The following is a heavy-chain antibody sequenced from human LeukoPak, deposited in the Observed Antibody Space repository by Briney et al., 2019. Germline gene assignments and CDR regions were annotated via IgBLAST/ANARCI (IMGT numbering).Heavy chain of an antibody. J-gene: IGHJ6*02. V-gene: IGHV3-23*01. D-gene: IGHD3-22*01. CDR2: ISGSGGST. Sequence: GGSLRLSCAASGFTFSSYAMSWVRQAPGKGLEWVSAISGSGGSTYYADSVKGRFTISRDNSKNTLYLQMNSLRAEDTAVYYCARAPPDSSGYYYYYYGMDVWGQGTTVTVSS. CDR1: GFTFSSYA. CDR3: ARAPPDSSGYYYYYYGMDV.